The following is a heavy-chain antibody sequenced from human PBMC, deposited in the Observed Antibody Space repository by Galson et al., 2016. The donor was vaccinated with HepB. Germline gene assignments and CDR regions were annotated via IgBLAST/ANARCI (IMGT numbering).Heavy chain of an antibody. CDR2: ISSPSDTI. V-gene: IGHV3-48*02. J-gene: IGHJ5*02. CDR3: ARGYTSGWYWFDP. D-gene: IGHD6-19*01. Sequence: SLRLSCAASGFTFSTYSMNWVRQAPGRGLEWVSYISSPSDTIYYEDSVKGRFTISRDNAKNSLYLQMNSLRDEDTAVYYCARGYTSGWYWFDPWGQGTLVTVSS. CDR1: GFTFSTYS.